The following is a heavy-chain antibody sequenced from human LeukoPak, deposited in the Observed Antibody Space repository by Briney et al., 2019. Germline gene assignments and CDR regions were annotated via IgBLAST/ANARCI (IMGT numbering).Heavy chain of an antibody. D-gene: IGHD2-21*02. CDR3: ARLQRLSGGDCYEAFDV. Sequence: GESLKISCKGSGSIFTIYWIGWVRQMRGKGLESMGIIYPRDSDTRYSPSFEGHITISADKSINTAYLQLSSLKASDTAVYYCARLQRLSGGDCYEAFDVWGNGTMVTVSS. J-gene: IGHJ3*01. CDR2: IYPRDSDT. V-gene: IGHV5-51*01. CDR1: GSIFTIYW.